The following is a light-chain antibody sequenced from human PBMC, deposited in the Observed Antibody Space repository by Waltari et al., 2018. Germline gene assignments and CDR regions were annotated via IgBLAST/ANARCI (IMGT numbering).Light chain of an antibody. J-gene: IGKJ1*01. V-gene: IGKV3-20*01. CDR1: QSVSRA. CDR2: GAS. Sequence: EIVLTQSPGTLSLSLGERATLSCRASQSVSRALTWYQQKPGQAPRLLIYGASTRATGIPHRISGSVSETDFSLTISRLEPDDFAVYYCQHYLRLPVTFGQGTTVEI. CDR3: QHYLRLPVT.